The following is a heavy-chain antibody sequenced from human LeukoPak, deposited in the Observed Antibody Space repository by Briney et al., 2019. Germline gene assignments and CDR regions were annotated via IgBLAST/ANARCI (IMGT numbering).Heavy chain of an antibody. Sequence: PGGSLRLSCAASGFTFSSYAMSWVRQAPGKGLEWVSAISGSGGSTYYADSVKGRFTISRDNSKNTLYLQMNSLRAEDTAVYYCARDRRDWNQAPIDYWGQGTLVTVSS. CDR1: GFTFSSYA. V-gene: IGHV3-23*01. D-gene: IGHD1-1*01. CDR3: ARDRRDWNQAPIDY. J-gene: IGHJ4*02. CDR2: ISGSGGST.